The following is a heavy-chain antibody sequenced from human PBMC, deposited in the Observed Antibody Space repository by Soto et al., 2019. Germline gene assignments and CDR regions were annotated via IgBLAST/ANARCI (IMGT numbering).Heavy chain of an antibody. CDR2: IIPILGIA. CDR1: GGTFSSYT. V-gene: IGHV1-69*02. J-gene: IGHJ4*02. Sequence: SVKVSCKASGGTFSSYTISWLRQAPGQGLEWMGRIIPILGIANYAQKFQGRVTITADKSTSTAYMELSSLRSEDTAVYYCARLYSGYDWGDYWGQGTLVTVSS. CDR3: ARLYSGYDWGDY. D-gene: IGHD5-12*01.